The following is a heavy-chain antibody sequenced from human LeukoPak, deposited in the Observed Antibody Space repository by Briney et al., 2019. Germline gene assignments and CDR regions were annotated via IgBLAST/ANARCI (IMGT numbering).Heavy chain of an antibody. D-gene: IGHD3-22*01. CDR1: GFTFSSYG. J-gene: IGHJ4*02. CDR3: AKVRATLVVASYFDY. Sequence: GGSLRLSCAASGFTFSSYGMHWVRQAPGKGLEWVAVISHDGDNQYYADSVKGRFTISRDDSNNTLYLQMNSLRADDTAVYYCAKVRATLVVASYFDYWGQGALVTVSS. CDR2: ISHDGDNQ. V-gene: IGHV3-30*18.